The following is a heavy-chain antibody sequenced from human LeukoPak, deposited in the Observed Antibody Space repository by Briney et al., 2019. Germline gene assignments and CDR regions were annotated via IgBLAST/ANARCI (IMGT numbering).Heavy chain of an antibody. J-gene: IGHJ6*03. CDR1: GGSISNYY. Sequence: SQTLSLTCTVSGGSISNYYWSWIRQPPGKGLEWIGYIYYSGSTKYNPSLKSRVTISVDTSKNQFSLRLSSVTAADTAVYYCAREYSSSSGDYYYYVDVWGKGTTVTVSS. D-gene: IGHD6-6*01. CDR2: IYYSGST. V-gene: IGHV4-59*01. CDR3: AREYSSSSGDYYYYVDV.